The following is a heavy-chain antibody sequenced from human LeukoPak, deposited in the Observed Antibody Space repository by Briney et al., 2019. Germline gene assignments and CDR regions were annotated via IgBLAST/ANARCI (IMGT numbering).Heavy chain of an antibody. D-gene: IGHD6-19*01. CDR2: INHSGST. J-gene: IGHJ4*02. CDR1: GGSFSGYY. V-gene: IGHV4-34*01. Sequence: SETLSLTCAVYGGSFSGYYWSWIRQPPGKGLEWIGEINHSGSTNYNPSLKSRVTISVDTSKNQFSLKLSSVTAADTAVYYCARHLRWYSSGWYLDYWGQGTLVTVSS. CDR3: ARHLRWYSSGWYLDY.